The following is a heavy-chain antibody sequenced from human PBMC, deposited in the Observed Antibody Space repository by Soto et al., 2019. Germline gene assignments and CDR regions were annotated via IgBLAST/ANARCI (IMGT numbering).Heavy chain of an antibody. Sequence: GGSLRLSCAASGFTFSSYGMHWVRQAPGKGLEWVAVISYDGSNKYYADSVKGRFTISRDNSKNTLYLQMNSLRAEDTAVYYCAKGAIAVAGHFDSWGQGTLVTVSS. J-gene: IGHJ4*02. CDR1: GFTFSSYG. CDR2: ISYDGSNK. CDR3: AKGAIAVAGHFDS. D-gene: IGHD6-19*01. V-gene: IGHV3-30*18.